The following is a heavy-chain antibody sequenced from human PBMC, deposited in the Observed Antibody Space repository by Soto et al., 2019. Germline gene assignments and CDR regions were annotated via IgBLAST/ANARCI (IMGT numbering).Heavy chain of an antibody. D-gene: IGHD1-20*01. CDR3: ARGPSYNGNRDSNWFDP. J-gene: IGHJ5*02. V-gene: IGHV4-34*01. CDR1: GGSFSAYY. Sequence: SETLSLTCAVYGGSFSAYYWSWIRQPPGKGLEWIGEINHSGGTSYNPSLKSRVTISVDTSKNQFSLKLSSVTAADTAVYYCARGPSYNGNRDSNWFDPWGQGTLVTVSS. CDR2: INHSGGT.